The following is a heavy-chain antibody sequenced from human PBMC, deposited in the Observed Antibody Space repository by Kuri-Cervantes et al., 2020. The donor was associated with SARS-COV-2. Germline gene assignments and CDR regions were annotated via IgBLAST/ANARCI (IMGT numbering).Heavy chain of an antibody. CDR3: ARESTYTLDI. CDR1: GGAINTYNW. CDR2: IFHDGST. D-gene: IGHD2-2*02. V-gene: IGHV4/OR15-8*01. Sequence: ESLKISCVVSGGAINTYNWWTWVRQPPGKGLQWIGEIFHDGSTKFNPSLSLRGRVTMSLDKSKNQFSLNLTSVTAADTAVYYCARESTYTLDIWGQGTLVTVSS. J-gene: IGHJ3*02.